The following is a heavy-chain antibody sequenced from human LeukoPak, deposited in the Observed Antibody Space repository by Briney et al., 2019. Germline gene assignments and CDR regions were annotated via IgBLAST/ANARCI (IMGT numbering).Heavy chain of an antibody. Sequence: ASVKVSCKASGYTFTSYGISWVRQAPGQGLEWMGWINPNSGGTNYAQKFQGRVTMTRDTSISTAYMELSRLRSDDTAVYYCARVESRPFIVVVPAGNFDAFDIWGQGTMVTVSS. CDR3: ARVESRPFIVVVPAGNFDAFDI. J-gene: IGHJ3*02. V-gene: IGHV1-2*02. D-gene: IGHD2-2*01. CDR2: INPNSGGT. CDR1: GYTFTSYG.